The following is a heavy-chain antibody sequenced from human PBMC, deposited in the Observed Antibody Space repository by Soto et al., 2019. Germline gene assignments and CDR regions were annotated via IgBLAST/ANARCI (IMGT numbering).Heavy chain of an antibody. Sequence: ETLSLTCTVSGGSISSYYGGWFRQPPGKGLEWIGYIYYSGSTTYNPSLKSRVTISVDTSKNQFSLKLSSVTAADTAVYYCARAPRGDYGYPSYFDYWGQGTLVTVSS. V-gene: IGHV4-59*01. CDR1: GGSISSYY. D-gene: IGHD3-10*01. CDR2: IYYSGST. J-gene: IGHJ4*02. CDR3: ARAPRGDYGYPSYFDY.